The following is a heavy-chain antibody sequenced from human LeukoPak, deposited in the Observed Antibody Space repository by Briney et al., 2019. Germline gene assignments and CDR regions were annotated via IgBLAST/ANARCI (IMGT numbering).Heavy chain of an antibody. Sequence: KTSETLSLTCAVYGGSFSGYYWSWIRQPPGKGLEWIGEINHSGSTDYNPSLKSRVTISVDRSKNQFSLKLSSVTAADTAVYYCTRSGLTGMRKYPRADYYYYGMDVWGQGTAVTVSS. CDR1: GGSFSGYY. D-gene: IGHD1-14*01. V-gene: IGHV4-34*01. CDR2: INHSGST. J-gene: IGHJ6*02. CDR3: TRSGLTGMRKYPRADYYYYGMDV.